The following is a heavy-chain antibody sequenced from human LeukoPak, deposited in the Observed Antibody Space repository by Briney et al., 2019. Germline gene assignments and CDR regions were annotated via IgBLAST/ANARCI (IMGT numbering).Heavy chain of an antibody. V-gene: IGHV3-15*01. CDR3: TTGITMVRGVIHLIDY. Sequence: KPGGSLRLSCAASGFTFSNAWMSWVRQAPGKGLEWVGRIKSKTDGGTTDYAAPVKGRFTISRDDSKNTLYLQMNSLKTEDTAVYYCTTGITMVRGVIHLIDYWGQGTRVTVSS. J-gene: IGHJ4*02. D-gene: IGHD3-10*01. CDR1: GFTFSNAW. CDR2: IKSKTDGGTT.